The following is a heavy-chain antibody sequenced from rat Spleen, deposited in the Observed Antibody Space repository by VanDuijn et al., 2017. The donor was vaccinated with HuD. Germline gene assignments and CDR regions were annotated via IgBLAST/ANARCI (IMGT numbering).Heavy chain of an antibody. CDR1: GFTFNNYW. J-gene: IGHJ3*01. Sequence: EVQLVESGGGLVQPGRSLKLSCVASGFTFNNYWMTWIRQAPGKGLEWVASISPSGGSAYYRDSVKGRFTVSRDNAKSTLYLQMDSLRSEDTATYYCTTGGLHYFDYWGQGTLVTVSS. CDR2: ISPSGGSA. D-gene: IGHD1-11*01. V-gene: IGHV5-31*01. CDR3: TTGGLHYFDY.